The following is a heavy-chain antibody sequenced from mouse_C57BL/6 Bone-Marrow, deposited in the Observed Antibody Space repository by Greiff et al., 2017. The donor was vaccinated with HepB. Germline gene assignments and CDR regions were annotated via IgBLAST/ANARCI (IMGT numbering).Heavy chain of an antibody. J-gene: IGHJ3*01. V-gene: IGHV1-76*01. Sequence: QVQLQQSGAELVRPGASVKLSCKASGYTFTDYYINWVKQRPGQGLEWIARIYPGSGNTYYNEKFKGKATLTAEKSSSTAYMQLSSLTSEDSAVYFCAGGSFAYWGQGTLVTVSA. CDR1: GYTFTDYY. CDR2: IYPGSGNT. CDR3: AGGSFAY.